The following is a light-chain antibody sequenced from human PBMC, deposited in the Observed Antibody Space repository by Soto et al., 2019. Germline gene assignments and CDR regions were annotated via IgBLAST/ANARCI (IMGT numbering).Light chain of an antibody. V-gene: IGLV2-8*01. Sequence: QSALTQPPSASGSPGQSVTISCTGTNSDVGGYSYVSWYQQHPGKGPKLIIYEVTKRPSGVPARFSGSKSGNTASLTVSGLQTEDEADYYCQAYDDSLTAFVFGGGTKLTVL. CDR3: QAYDDSLTAFV. CDR2: EVT. J-gene: IGLJ3*02. CDR1: NSDVGGYSY.